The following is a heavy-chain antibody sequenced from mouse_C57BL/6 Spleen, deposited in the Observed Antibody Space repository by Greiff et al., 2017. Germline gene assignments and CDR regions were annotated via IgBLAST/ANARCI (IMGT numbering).Heavy chain of an antibody. J-gene: IGHJ3*01. CDR2: IYPGDGDT. CDR1: GYAFSSYW. Sequence: QVQLQQSGAELVKPGASVKISCKASGYAFSSYWMNWVKQRPGKGLEWIGQIYPGDGDTNYNGKFKGKATLTADKSSSTAYMRRSSLASEASAVYFCASYDVDGAWFAYWGKGTLVTVSA. D-gene: IGHD2-3*01. CDR3: ASYDVDGAWFAY. V-gene: IGHV1-80*01.